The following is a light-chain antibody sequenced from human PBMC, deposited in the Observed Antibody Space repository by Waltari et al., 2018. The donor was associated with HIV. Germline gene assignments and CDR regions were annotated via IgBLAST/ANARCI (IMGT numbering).Light chain of an antibody. CDR2: RNY. Sequence: QSVLTQPPSASGTPGQRVTISCSGSSSNIGDNYANWYQQPPGTPPKLLIYRNYQRPSGVPDRFSGSKSGTSASLAISGLRSEDEGDFYCASWDDSLRNWVFGGGTKLTVL. V-gene: IGLV1-47*01. J-gene: IGLJ3*02. CDR3: ASWDDSLRNWV. CDR1: SSNIGDNY.